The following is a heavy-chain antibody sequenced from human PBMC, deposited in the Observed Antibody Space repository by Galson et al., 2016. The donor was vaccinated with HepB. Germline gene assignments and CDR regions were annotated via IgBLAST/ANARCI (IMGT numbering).Heavy chain of an antibody. Sequence: SETLSLTCAVSGASISDSNWWTWVRQVPGKGLEWIGEIYHTGTSNNNPFLSSRFTLSVDKSRNQFSLNVTSVTAADTAVYYCARASIIPGARMIFDPWGQGTLVTVSS. CDR1: GASISDSNW. CDR3: ARASIIPGARMIFDP. D-gene: IGHD2-2*01. V-gene: IGHV4-4*02. CDR2: IYHTGTS. J-gene: IGHJ5*02.